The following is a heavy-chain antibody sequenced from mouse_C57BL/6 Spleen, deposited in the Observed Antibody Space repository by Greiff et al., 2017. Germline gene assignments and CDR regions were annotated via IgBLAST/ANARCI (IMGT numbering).Heavy chain of an antibody. J-gene: IGHJ4*01. Sequence: QVQLQQSGAELVKPGASVKLSCKASGYTFTEYTIHWVKQRSGQGLEWIGWFYPGSGRIKYNEKFKDKATLTADKSSSTVYMELSRLTSEDSAVYFCARHEDRDYDYDPYAMDYWGQGTSVTVSS. CDR3: ARHEDRDYDYDPYAMDY. D-gene: IGHD2-4*01. CDR1: GYTFTEYT. CDR2: FYPGSGRI. V-gene: IGHV1-62-2*01.